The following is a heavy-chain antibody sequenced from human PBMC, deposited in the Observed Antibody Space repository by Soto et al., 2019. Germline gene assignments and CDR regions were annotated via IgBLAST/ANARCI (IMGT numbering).Heavy chain of an antibody. V-gene: IGHV5-51*01. Sequence: GESLKISCKGSGYSFTSYWIGWVRQMPGKGLEWMGIIYPGDSDTRYSPSFQGQVTISADKSISTAYLQWSSLKASDTAMYYCARAMYSSSSAWYYYYGMEVWGQGTTVTVSS. CDR2: IYPGDSDT. J-gene: IGHJ6*02. D-gene: IGHD6-6*01. CDR1: GYSFTSYW. CDR3: ARAMYSSSSAWYYYYGMEV.